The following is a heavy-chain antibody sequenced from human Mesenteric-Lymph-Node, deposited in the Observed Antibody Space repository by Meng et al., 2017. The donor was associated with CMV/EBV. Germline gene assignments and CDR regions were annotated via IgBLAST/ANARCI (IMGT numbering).Heavy chain of an antibody. CDR2: TNPNSGNT. CDR1: GYNFRSYD. CDR3: ARSRGAGFDY. V-gene: IGHV1-8*03. D-gene: IGHD3-10*01. J-gene: IGHJ4*02. Sequence: VDCKAAGYNFRSYDVHWVRQATGRGLEWMGWTNPNSGNTGYAQKFQDRVTITRDTSISTVYMELSGLRSEDTAVYYCARSRGAGFDYWGQGTLVTVSS.